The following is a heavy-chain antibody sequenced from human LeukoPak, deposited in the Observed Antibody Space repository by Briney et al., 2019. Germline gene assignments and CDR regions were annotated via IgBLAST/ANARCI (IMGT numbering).Heavy chain of an antibody. CDR1: GGSISGYY. V-gene: IGHV4-59*01. J-gene: IGHJ4*02. D-gene: IGHD2-15*01. CDR2: IYYSGST. Sequence: SETLSLTCTVSGGSISGYYWNWIRQPPGKGLEWIGYIYYSGSTNYNPSLKSRVTMSLDTPKNQFSLKLSSVTAADTAVYHCARDSGSNFDYWGQGTLVTVSS. CDR3: ARDSGSNFDY.